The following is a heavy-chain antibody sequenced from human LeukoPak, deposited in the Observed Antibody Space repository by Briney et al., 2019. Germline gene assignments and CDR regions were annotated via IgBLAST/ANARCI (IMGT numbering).Heavy chain of an antibody. V-gene: IGHV3-7*03. J-gene: IGHJ6*02. CDR1: GFTFSSYW. D-gene: IGHD3-16*01. CDR2: INHNGNVN. Sequence: GGSLRLSCAASGFTFSSYWMNWARQAPGKGLEWVASINHNGNVNYYVDSVKGRFTISRGNAKNSLYLQMSNLRAEDTAVYFCARGGGLDVWGQGATVTVSS. CDR3: ARGGGLDV.